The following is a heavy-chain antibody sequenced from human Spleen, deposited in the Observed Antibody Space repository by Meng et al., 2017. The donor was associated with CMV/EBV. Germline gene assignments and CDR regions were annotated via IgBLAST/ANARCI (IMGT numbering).Heavy chain of an antibody. CDR2: IYYSGST. D-gene: IGHD5-18*01. V-gene: IGHV4-59*01. CDR3: ARGYSYGYWYFDL. J-gene: IGHJ2*01. Sequence: CIVSGGSISSYYWSWIRQPPGKGLEWIGYIYYSGSTNYNPSLKSRVSISVDTSKNQFSLKLTSVTAADTAVYYCARGYSYGYWYFDLWGRGTLVTVSS. CDR1: GGSISSYY.